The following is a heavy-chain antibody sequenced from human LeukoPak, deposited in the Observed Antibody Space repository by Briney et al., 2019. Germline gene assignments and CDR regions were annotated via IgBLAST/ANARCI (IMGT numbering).Heavy chain of an antibody. CDR2: ISSSGSTI. J-gene: IGHJ3*02. V-gene: IGHV3-48*03. Sequence: GGSLRLSCAASGFTFSSYEMNWVRQAPGKGLEWVSYISSSGSTIYYADSVKGRFTISRDNSKNTLYLQMNSLRAEDTAVYYCARDEYYGSGGYYKNAFDIWGQGTMVTVSS. D-gene: IGHD3-10*01. CDR3: ARDEYYGSGGYYKNAFDI. CDR1: GFTFSSYE.